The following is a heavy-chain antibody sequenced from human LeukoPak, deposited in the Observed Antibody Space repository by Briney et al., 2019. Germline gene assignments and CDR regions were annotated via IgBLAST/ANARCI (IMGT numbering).Heavy chain of an antibody. CDR2: ISHRGSSI. J-gene: IGHJ4*02. CDR3: AMALDY. CDR1: GFTFSNYL. V-gene: IGHV3-23*01. Sequence: GGSLRLSCVASGFTFSNYLMNWVRQAPGKGLEWVSDISHRGSSIFYADSVKGRFTISRDNSKNTLYLQMDRLRVEDTAVYYCAMALDYWGQGTLVTVSS.